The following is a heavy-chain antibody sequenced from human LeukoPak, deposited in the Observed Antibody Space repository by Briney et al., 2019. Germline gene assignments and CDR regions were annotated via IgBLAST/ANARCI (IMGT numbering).Heavy chain of an antibody. CDR3: ARGWGKHYRGLVDY. CDR1: GFTFSDYW. CDR2: INQDGSEK. J-gene: IGHJ4*02. Sequence: PGGSLRLSCVASGFTFSDYWMSWVRQAPGKGLEWVANINQDGSEKYSVDSVKGRFTISRDNAKKSLYLQMNSLSADDTAVYYCARGWGKHYRGLVDYWGQGTLVTVSS. V-gene: IGHV3-7*01. D-gene: IGHD3-16*01.